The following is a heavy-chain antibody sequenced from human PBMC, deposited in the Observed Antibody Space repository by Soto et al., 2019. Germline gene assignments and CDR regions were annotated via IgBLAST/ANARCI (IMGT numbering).Heavy chain of an antibody. J-gene: IGHJ6*02. CDR3: ARDWRGCYDILTGYYKVLLGCGMDV. CDR1: GGTFSSYA. D-gene: IGHD3-9*01. CDR2: IIPIFGTA. Sequence: QVQLVQSGAEVKKPGSSVKVSCKASGGTFSSYAISWVRQAPGQGLEWMGGIIPIFGTANYAQKFQGRVTITADKSTITAYMELRSLRSEDTAGYYCARDWRGCYDILTGYYKVLLGCGMDVWGQGTTVTVSS. V-gene: IGHV1-69*06.